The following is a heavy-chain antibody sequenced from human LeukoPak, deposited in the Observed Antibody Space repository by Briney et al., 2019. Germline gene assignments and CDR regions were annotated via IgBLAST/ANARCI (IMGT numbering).Heavy chain of an antibody. CDR1: GFTFRSYA. Sequence: GGSLRLSCAASGFTFRSYAMSWVRQAPGKGLEWVLAISGSGTSTYYADSVKGRFTISRDNSKNTLYLQMNSLRAEDTAVYYCEGAYYYDSSDDYWGQGTLVTVSS. CDR2: ISGSGTST. D-gene: IGHD3-22*01. V-gene: IGHV3-23*01. J-gene: IGHJ4*02. CDR3: EGAYYYDSSDDY.